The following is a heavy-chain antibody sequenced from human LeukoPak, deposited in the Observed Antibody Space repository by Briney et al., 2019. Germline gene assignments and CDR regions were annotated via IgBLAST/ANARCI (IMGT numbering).Heavy chain of an antibody. CDR1: GYTFTDYY. CDR2: SNPNSGAT. D-gene: IGHD2-15*01. CDR3: AAEYCSGAGCHGAFDY. Sequence: GASVKVSCEASGYTFTDYYIHWVRQAPGQGLEWMGWSNPNSGATNSAQKFQGRVTMTRDTSISTAYMELSRLTSDDTAVYYCAAEYCSGAGCHGAFDYWGQGTLVTVSS. J-gene: IGHJ4*02. V-gene: IGHV1-2*02.